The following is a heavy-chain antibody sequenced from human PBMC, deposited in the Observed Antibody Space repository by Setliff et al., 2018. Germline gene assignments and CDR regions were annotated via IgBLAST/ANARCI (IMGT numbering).Heavy chain of an antibody. CDR3: AKDSRYCSGGSCSEPDAFDI. J-gene: IGHJ3*02. V-gene: IGHV3-33*06. CDR2: IWYDGSNK. D-gene: IGHD2-15*01. CDR1: GFTFSSCG. Sequence: LRLSCAASGFTFSSCGMHWVRQAPGNGLEWVAVIWYDGSNKYYADSVKGRFTISRDNSKNTLFLQMNSLRAEDTAVYYCAKDSRYCSGGSCSEPDAFDIWGQGTMVTVSS.